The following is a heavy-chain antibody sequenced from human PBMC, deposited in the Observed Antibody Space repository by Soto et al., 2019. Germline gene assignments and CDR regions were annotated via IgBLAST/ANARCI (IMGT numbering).Heavy chain of an antibody. CDR2: INPSGGST. CDR3: ASLYYESNGSHLWHFDY. CDR1: GYTFTSYY. Sequence: ASVKVSCKASGYTFTSYYMHWVRQAPGQGLEWMGIINPSGGSTSYAQKFQGRVTMTRDTSTSTVYMELSSLRSEDTAVYYCASLYYESNGSHLWHFDYWXQGXLVXVS. J-gene: IGHJ4*02. V-gene: IGHV1-46*03. D-gene: IGHD3-22*01.